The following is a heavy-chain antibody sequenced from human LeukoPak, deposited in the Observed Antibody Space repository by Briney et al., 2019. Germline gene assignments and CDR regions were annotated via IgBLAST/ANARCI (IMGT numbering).Heavy chain of an antibody. J-gene: IGHJ3*02. V-gene: IGHV4-39*01. D-gene: IGHD3-22*01. Sequence: SETLSLTCAVSGGPISSSSYYWGWIRQPPGRGLEWIGTIYYSGSPYYNPSLKSRVTISVDMSKNQFSLKLSSATATDTAVYYCARESSGYFDAFDIWGQGTMVTVSS. CDR2: IYYSGSP. CDR1: GGPISSSSYY. CDR3: ARESSGYFDAFDI.